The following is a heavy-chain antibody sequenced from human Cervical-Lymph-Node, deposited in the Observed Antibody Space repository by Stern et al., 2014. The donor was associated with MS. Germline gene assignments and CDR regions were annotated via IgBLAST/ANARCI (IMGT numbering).Heavy chain of an antibody. CDR1: GYPFTNYA. J-gene: IGHJ4*02. D-gene: IGHD6-13*01. Sequence: VQLVQSGAEVQKPGASVTVSCKAYGYPFTNYALHWVRQAPGHRTEWMGWIHPVNGDAKYSQNFQDRVTITRDTSANTVYMELRSLRVEDTAMYYCARGYSTTYLDYWGQGTLVTVSS. CDR2: IHPVNGDA. CDR3: ARGYSTTYLDY. V-gene: IGHV1-3*01.